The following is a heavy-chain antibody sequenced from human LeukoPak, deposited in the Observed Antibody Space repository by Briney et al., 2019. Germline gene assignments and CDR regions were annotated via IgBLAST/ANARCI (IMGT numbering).Heavy chain of an antibody. CDR1: GDSISSSIYY. CDR3: VRRLSVAGMA. V-gene: IGHV4-39*01. CDR2: IYKNGNT. J-gene: IGHJ5*02. D-gene: IGHD6-19*01. Sequence: PSETLSLTCTVSGDSISSSIYYWVWIRQPPGKGLEWIGSIYKNGNTDYNPSLKSRVTISIDTSKNQFSLKLSSVTAADTAVYYCVRRLSVAGMAWGQGTLVTVSS.